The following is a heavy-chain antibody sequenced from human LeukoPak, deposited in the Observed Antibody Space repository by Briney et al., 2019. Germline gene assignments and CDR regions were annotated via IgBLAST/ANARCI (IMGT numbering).Heavy chain of an antibody. CDR3: ARGSRGYYYDFDY. D-gene: IGHD3-22*01. CDR2: IYSGGST. V-gene: IGHV3-66*01. Sequence: GGSLRLCCAASGLTVSSNYLSWVRQAPGTGLEWVSLIYSGGSTYYADSVKGRFTISRDNSKNTLYLQMNSLRAEDTAVYYCARGSRGYYYDFDYWGQGTLVTVSS. J-gene: IGHJ4*02. CDR1: GLTVSSNY.